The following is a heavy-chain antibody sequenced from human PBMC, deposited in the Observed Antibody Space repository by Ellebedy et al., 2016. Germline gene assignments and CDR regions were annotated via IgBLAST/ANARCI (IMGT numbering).Heavy chain of an antibody. CDR1: GFSVTSND. D-gene: IGHD3-10*01. CDR2: IGSSGSSI. J-gene: IGHJ4*02. V-gene: IGHV3-21*01. Sequence: GESLKISXAASGFSVTSNDMNWVRQAPGKGLEWVSSIGSSGSSIFYAHSVQGRFIVSRDNAKRSVFLQMNSLTAEDAGVYYCARGPFGSGSHLGHWGQGILVNVS. CDR3: ARGPFGSGSHLGH.